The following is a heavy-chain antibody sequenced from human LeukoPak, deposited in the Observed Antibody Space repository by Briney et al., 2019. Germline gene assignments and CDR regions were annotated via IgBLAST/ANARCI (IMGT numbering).Heavy chain of an antibody. CDR1: GFTFSNFA. CDR3: ARDHWFDP. CDR2: ISSSSSYI. V-gene: IGHV3-21*01. J-gene: IGHJ5*02. Sequence: GGSLRLSCAASGFTFSNFAMSWLRQAPGKGLEWVSSISSSSSYIYYADSVKGRFTISRDNAKNSLYLQMNSLRAEDTAVYYCARDHWFDPWGQGTLVTVSS.